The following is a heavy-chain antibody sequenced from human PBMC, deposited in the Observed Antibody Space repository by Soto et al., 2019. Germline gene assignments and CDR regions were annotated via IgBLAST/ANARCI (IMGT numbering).Heavy chain of an antibody. D-gene: IGHD6-19*01. Sequence: PSETLSLTCNVSGGSISRYYWSWIRQPPGKGLEWIGYIHYSGSTKYNPSLKSRVTISVDTSKNQFSLKLTSVTAADTAVYFCARVPAVASTIPSSWFDPWGQGTLVTVSS. J-gene: IGHJ5*02. V-gene: IGHV4-59*01. CDR2: IHYSGST. CDR3: ARVPAVASTIPSSWFDP. CDR1: GGSISRYY.